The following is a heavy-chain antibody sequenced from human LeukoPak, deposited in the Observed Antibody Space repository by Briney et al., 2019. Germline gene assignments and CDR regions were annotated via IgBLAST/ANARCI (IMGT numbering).Heavy chain of an antibody. Sequence: GGSLRLSCAASGFTFSSHAMSWVRQAPGRGLEWVSAISGSGVSTYYADSVKGRFTISRDNSKNRLYLQMNSLRAEDTAVYYCAKAGDAWGYNSPLGGRFDYWGQGTLVTVSS. V-gene: IGHV3-23*01. CDR1: GFTFSSHA. CDR2: ISGSGVST. CDR3: AKAGDAWGYNSPLGGRFDY. J-gene: IGHJ4*02. D-gene: IGHD5-24*01.